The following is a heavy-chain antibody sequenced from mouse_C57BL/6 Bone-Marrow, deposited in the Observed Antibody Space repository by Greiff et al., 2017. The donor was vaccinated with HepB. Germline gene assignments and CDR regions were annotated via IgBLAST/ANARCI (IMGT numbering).Heavy chain of an antibody. Sequence: EVQLQQSGPELVKPGASVKISCKASGYTFTDYYMNWVKQSHGKSLEWIGDINPNNGGTSYNQKFKGKATLTVDKASSTAYMELRSLTSEDSAVYYCVCWGGGYEAMDYWGQGTSVTVSS. CDR1: GYTFTDYY. J-gene: IGHJ4*01. D-gene: IGHD2-2*01. CDR3: VCWGGGYEAMDY. V-gene: IGHV1-26*01. CDR2: INPNNGGT.